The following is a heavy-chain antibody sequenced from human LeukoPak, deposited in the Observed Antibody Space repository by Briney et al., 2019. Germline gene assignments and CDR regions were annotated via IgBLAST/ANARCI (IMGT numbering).Heavy chain of an antibody. Sequence: SETLSLTCTVSGGSISSYYWSWIRQPPGKGLEWIGYIYYSGSTNYNPSLTSRVTISVDTSKNQFSLKMRSVSAADTDGYYCGRGMVRGVEYFEPDTWGYPLAPIDIWGQGTTVTVSS. V-gene: IGHV4-59*08. CDR3: GRGMVRGVEYFEPDTWGYPLAPIDI. D-gene: IGHD3-10*01. CDR2: IYYSGST. CDR1: GGSISSYY. J-gene: IGHJ6*02.